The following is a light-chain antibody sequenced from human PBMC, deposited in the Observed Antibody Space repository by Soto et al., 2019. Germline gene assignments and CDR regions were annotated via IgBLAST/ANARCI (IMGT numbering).Light chain of an antibody. CDR1: QSISSW. V-gene: IGKV1-5*01. CDR3: QQYNSYPWT. Sequence: DIQMTQSPSTLSASVGERVTITCRASQSISSWLAWYQQKPGKAPKLLIYDASSSESGVPSRFSGSGSGTEFTLTISSLQAYDFATYYCQQYNSYPWTFGQGTQLEIK. J-gene: IGKJ1*01. CDR2: DAS.